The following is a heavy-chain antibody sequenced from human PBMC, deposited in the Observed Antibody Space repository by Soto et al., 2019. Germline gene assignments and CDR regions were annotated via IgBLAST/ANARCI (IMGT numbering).Heavy chain of an antibody. CDR2: IIPIFGTA. V-gene: IGHV1-69*12. CDR1: GGTFSSYA. CDR3: AREDYDSSGTHYYYYGMDV. D-gene: IGHD3-22*01. Sequence: QVQLVQSGAEVKKPGSSVKVSCKASGGTFSSYAISWVRQAPGQGLEWMGGIIPIFGTANYAQKFQGRVTITADESTSTAYMELSSLRSDDTAVYYCAREDYDSSGTHYYYYGMDVWGQGTTVTVS. J-gene: IGHJ6*02.